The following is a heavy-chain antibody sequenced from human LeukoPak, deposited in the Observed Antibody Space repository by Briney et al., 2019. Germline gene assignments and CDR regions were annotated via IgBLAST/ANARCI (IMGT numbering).Heavy chain of an antibody. CDR3: ARLFTPRYCSTTSCYWKGWFDP. J-gene: IGHJ5*02. D-gene: IGHD2-2*01. CDR2: IIPIFSTA. V-gene: IGHV1-69*13. Sequence: GASVKVSCKASRGTFSSYAISWVRQAPGQGLEWMGGIIPIFSTANYAEKFQGRVTITADEFTSTAYMELSSLRSEDTAVYYCARLFTPRYCSTTSCYWKGWFDPWGQGTLVTVSS. CDR1: RGTFSSYA.